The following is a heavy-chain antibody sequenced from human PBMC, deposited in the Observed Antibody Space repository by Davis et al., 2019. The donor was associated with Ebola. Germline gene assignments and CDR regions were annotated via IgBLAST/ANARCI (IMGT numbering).Heavy chain of an antibody. CDR1: GFTFSSYA. CDR2: ISYDGSNK. Sequence: GESLKISCAASGFTFSSYAMHWVRQAPGKGLEWVAVISYDGSNKYYADSVKGRFTISRDNSKNTLYLQMNSLRAEDTAVYYCARKTDVDYWGQGTLVTVSS. V-gene: IGHV3-30*04. CDR3: ARKTDVDY. J-gene: IGHJ4*02.